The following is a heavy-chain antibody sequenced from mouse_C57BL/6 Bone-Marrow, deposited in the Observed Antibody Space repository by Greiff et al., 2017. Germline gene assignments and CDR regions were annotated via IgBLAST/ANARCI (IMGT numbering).Heavy chain of an antibody. CDR2: ISDGGSYT. J-gene: IGHJ1*03. V-gene: IGHV5-4*01. D-gene: IGHD1-2*01. Sequence: EVQRVESGGGLVKPGGSLKLSCAASGFTFSSYAMSWVRQTPEKRLEWVATISDGGSYTYYPDNVKGRVTISRDNAKNNLYLQMSHLKSEDTAMYYCARALLLPLWYFDVWGTGTTVTVSS. CDR3: ARALLLPLWYFDV. CDR1: GFTFSSYA.